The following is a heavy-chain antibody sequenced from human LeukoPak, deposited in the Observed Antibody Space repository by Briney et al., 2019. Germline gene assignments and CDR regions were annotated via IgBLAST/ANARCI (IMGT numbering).Heavy chain of an antibody. J-gene: IGHJ6*03. Sequence: GGSLRFSCAASGLTFSSYSMNWVRQAPGKGLEWVSYISSSSSTIYYADSVKGRFTISRENAKNSLYLQMNSLRAEDTAVYYCARAAADRNYYYYMDVWGKGTTVTVSS. CDR1: GLTFSSYS. D-gene: IGHD6-13*01. CDR2: ISSSSSTI. V-gene: IGHV3-48*04. CDR3: ARAAADRNYYYYMDV.